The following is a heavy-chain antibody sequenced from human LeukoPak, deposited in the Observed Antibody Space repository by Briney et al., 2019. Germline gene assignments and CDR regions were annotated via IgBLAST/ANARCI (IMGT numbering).Heavy chain of an antibody. Sequence: PGGSLRLSCAASGFTFSSYAMSWVRQAPGKGLEWVSAISGSGGSTYYADSVKGRFTISRDNSKNTLYLQMNSLRAEDTAVYYCARVPLWSDYFDYWGQGTLVTVSS. V-gene: IGHV3-23*01. CDR1: GFTFSSYA. D-gene: IGHD3/OR15-3a*01. CDR2: ISGSGGST. CDR3: ARVPLWSDYFDY. J-gene: IGHJ4*02.